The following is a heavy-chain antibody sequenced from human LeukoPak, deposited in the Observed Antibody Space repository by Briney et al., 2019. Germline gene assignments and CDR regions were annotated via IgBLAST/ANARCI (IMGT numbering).Heavy chain of an antibody. CDR3: ARDTWVIAVAGISFDY. J-gene: IGHJ4*02. V-gene: IGHV1-18*04. Sequence: ASVEVSCKVSGYTFTSYGISWVRQAPGQGLEWMGWISAYNGNTNYAQKLQGRVTMTTDTSTSTAYMELRSLRSDDTAVYYCARDTWVIAVAGISFDYWGQGTLVTVSS. D-gene: IGHD6-19*01. CDR1: GYTFTSYG. CDR2: ISAYNGNT.